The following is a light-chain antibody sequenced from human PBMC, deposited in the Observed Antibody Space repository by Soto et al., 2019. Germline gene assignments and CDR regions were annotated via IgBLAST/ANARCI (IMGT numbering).Light chain of an antibody. Sequence: HSVLSQPPSASGTPGQRVTISCSGSSSNIGNNPVTWYQQLPGTAPKLLIYSTDQRPSGVPDRFSGSKSGTSASLAISGLQSEDEADYYCAAWDDSLNGAVFGGGTQLTVL. CDR2: STD. CDR3: AAWDDSLNGAV. V-gene: IGLV1-44*01. J-gene: IGLJ7*01. CDR1: SSNIGNNP.